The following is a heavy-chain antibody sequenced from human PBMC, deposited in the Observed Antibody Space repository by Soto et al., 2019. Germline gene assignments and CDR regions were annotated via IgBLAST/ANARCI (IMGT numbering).Heavy chain of an antibody. Sequence: EVQLLESGGGLVQPWGSLRLSCAASGFTFSSYAMSCVRQAPGKGLEWVSPISGSGNSTNYADSVKGRFTIPRDNSKNTLYLQMNSLRAADTADYYCAKDRGLYYYDSSGLDYWGQGTLVTVSS. CDR1: GFTFSSYA. V-gene: IGHV3-23*01. CDR3: AKDRGLYYYDSSGLDY. J-gene: IGHJ4*02. D-gene: IGHD3-22*01. CDR2: ISGSGNST.